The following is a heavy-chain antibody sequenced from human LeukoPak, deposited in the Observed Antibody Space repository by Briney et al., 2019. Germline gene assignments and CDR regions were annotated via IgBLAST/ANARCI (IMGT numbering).Heavy chain of an antibody. D-gene: IGHD6-13*01. V-gene: IGHV3-7*01. Sequence: GGSLRLSCAASGFTFSSYWMSWVRQAPGKGLEWVANIKQDGSEKYYVDSVKGRFTISRDNAKNSLYLQMNSLRAEDTAVYYRARDLGSSWYYYYYGMDVWGQGTTVTVSS. J-gene: IGHJ6*02. CDR1: GFTFSSYW. CDR3: ARDLGSSWYYYYYGMDV. CDR2: IKQDGSEK.